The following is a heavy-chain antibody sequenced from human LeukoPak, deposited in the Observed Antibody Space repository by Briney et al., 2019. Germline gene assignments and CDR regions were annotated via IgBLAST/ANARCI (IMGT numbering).Heavy chain of an antibody. V-gene: IGHV3-49*04. CDR2: IRSKADGGTT. J-gene: IGHJ4*02. CDR3: VRADAKKTAMVDY. Sequence: PGRSLRLSCTASGFIFGDYGLSWVRQAPGKGLEWVGFIRSKADGGTTEYAASVKGRFTISRDNAKNSLYLQMNSLRVEDTAVYYCVRADAKKTAMVDYWGRGTLVAVSS. CDR1: GFIFGDYG. D-gene: IGHD5-18*01.